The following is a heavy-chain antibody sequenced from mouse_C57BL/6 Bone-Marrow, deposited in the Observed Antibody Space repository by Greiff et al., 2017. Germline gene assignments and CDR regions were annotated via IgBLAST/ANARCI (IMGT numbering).Heavy chain of an antibody. CDR3: AHGNYFYWYFAV. Sequence: QVQLQQPGAELVKPGASVKLSCKASGYTFTSYWMHWVKQRPGRGLEWIGRIGPKSGGTKYNEKFKSKATLTVDKPSSTAYMQLISLTSEDSAVYYCAHGNYFYWYFAVWGTGTTVTVSS. D-gene: IGHD2-1*01. J-gene: IGHJ1*03. V-gene: IGHV1-72*01. CDR2: IGPKSGGT. CDR1: GYTFTSYW.